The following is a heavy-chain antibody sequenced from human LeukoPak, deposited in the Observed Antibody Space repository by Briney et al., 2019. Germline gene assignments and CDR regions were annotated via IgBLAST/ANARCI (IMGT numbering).Heavy chain of an antibody. CDR3: ARGVRGVIITGNWFDP. D-gene: IGHD3-10*01. CDR1: GVSISSTW. Sequence: PSGTLSLTYAVSGVSISSTWWSWFRQPPGKGLEWIGYIYYSGSTNYNPSLKSRVTISVDTSKNQFSLKLRSVTAADTAIYYCARGVRGVIITGNWFDPWGQGTLVTVSS. CDR2: IYYSGST. V-gene: IGHV4-59*01. J-gene: IGHJ5*02.